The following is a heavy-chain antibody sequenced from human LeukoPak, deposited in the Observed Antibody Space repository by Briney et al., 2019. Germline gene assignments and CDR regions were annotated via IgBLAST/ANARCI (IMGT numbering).Heavy chain of an antibody. CDR1: GGSFSGYY. CDR3: ARVTDYDSSGYIDY. CDR2: INHSGST. J-gene: IGHJ4*02. Sequence: SETLSLTCAVYGGSFSGYYWSWIRQPPGKGLEWIGEINHSGSTNYNPSLKSRVTISVDTSKNQFSLKLSSVTAADTAVYYCARVTDYDSSGYIDYWGQGTLVTVSS. D-gene: IGHD3-22*01. V-gene: IGHV4-34*01.